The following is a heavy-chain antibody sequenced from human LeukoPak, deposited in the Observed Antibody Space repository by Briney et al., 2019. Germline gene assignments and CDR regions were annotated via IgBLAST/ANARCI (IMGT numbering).Heavy chain of an antibody. J-gene: IGHJ6*02. CDR3: ASGYCSSTSCYYYYGMDV. D-gene: IGHD2-2*01. V-gene: IGHV1-8*01. CDR2: MNPNSGNT. CDR1: GYTVTSYD. Sequence: GASVKVSCKASGYTVTSYDINWVRQATGQGLEWMGWMNPNSGNTGYAQKFQGRVTMTRNTSISTAYMELSSLRSEDTAVYYCASGYCSSTSCYYYYGMDVWGQGTTVTVSS.